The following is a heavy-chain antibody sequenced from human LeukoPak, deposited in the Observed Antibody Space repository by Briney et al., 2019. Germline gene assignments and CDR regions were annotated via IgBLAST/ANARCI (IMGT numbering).Heavy chain of an antibody. CDR3: ARVADYSPGLTNVPY. J-gene: IGHJ4*02. CDR2: MNPNSGDT. Sequence: ASVKVSCKASGYAFTGYYMHWVRQAPGQGLEWMGWMNPNSGDTTYPQKFQGRVTMTRDTSISTAYMELSRLRSDDTAVYYCARVADYSPGLTNVPYWGQGTLVTVSS. D-gene: IGHD1-26*01. V-gene: IGHV1-2*02. CDR1: GYAFTGYY.